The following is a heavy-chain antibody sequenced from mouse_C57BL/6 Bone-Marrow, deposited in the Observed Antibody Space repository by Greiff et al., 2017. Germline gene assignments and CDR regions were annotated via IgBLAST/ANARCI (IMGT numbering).Heavy chain of an antibody. Sequence: VQLQQSGPELVKPGASVKISCKASGYAFSSSWMNWVKQRPGKGLEWIGRIYPGDGDTNYNGKFKGKATLTADKSSSTAYMQLSSLASEDSAVYFCARYWFAYWGQGTLVTVSA. V-gene: IGHV1-82*01. CDR3: ARYWFAY. CDR2: IYPGDGDT. J-gene: IGHJ3*01. CDR1: GYAFSSSW.